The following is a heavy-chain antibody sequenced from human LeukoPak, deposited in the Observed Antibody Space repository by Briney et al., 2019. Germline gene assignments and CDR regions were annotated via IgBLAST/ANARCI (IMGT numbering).Heavy chain of an antibody. CDR3: AIMIAAAGYFDY. CDR1: GFTFSSYA. J-gene: IGHJ4*02. CDR2: ISSNGGST. D-gene: IGHD6-13*01. Sequence: GGSLRLSCSASGFTFSSYAMHWVRQAPGKGLGYVSAISSNGGSTYYADSVKGRFTISRDNSKNTLYLQMSSLRAEDTAVYYCAIMIAAAGYFDYWGQGTLVTVSS. V-gene: IGHV3-64D*06.